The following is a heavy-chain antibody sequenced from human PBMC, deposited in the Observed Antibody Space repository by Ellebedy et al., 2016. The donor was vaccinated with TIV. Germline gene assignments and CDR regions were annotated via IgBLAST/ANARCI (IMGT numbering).Heavy chain of an antibody. CDR3: ARKRDGVAPAEHFDY. J-gene: IGHJ4*02. CDR1: GGSISSSNW. CDR2: IYHSGST. V-gene: IGHV4-4*02. Sequence: MPSETLSLTCAVSGGSISSSNWWSWVRQPPGKGLEWIGEIYHSGSTNYNPSLKSRVTISVDKSKNQFSLKLSSVTAADTAVYYCARKRDGVAPAEHFDYWGQGTLVTVSS. D-gene: IGHD2-2*01.